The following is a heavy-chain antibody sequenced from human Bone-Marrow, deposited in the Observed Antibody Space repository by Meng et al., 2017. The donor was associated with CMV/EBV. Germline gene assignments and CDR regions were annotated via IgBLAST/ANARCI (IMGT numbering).Heavy chain of an antibody. CDR1: GFTFSNAW. J-gene: IGHJ4*02. D-gene: IGHD3-16*01. CDR2: IKSKTDGGTT. Sequence: GESLKISCAASGFTFSNAWMSWVRQAPGKGLEWVGRIKSKTDGGTTDYAAPVKGRFTISRDDSKNTLYLQMNSLRAEDTAVYYCAREVEDWGEGYWGQGTLVTVSS. V-gene: IGHV3-15*01. CDR3: AREVEDWGEGY.